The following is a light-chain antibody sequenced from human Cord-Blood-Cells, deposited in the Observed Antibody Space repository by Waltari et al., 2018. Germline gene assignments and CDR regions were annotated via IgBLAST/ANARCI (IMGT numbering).Light chain of an antibody. CDR2: DVS. V-gene: IGLV2-14*03. Sequence: QYALTQPASVSGSPGQSITISCTGTCSDVGGSNYFSWYQQHPGKAPKLMIYDVSTRPSGVSNRFSGSKSGNTASLTISGLQAEDEADYYCSSYTSSSTWVFGGGTKLTVL. CDR1: CSDVGGSNY. CDR3: SSYTSSSTWV. J-gene: IGLJ3*02.